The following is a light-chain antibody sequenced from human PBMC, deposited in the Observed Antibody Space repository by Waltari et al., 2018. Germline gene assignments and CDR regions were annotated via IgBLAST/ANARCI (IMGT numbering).Light chain of an antibody. CDR2: TAS. V-gene: IGKV1-39*01. CDR3: QQYSEWPRT. J-gene: IGKJ1*01. CDR1: QTISSY. Sequence: DIQMTQSPSSLSASVGDRVTITCRASQTISSYLNWFQQKPGKAPKLLIYTASNLQSGVPSRFSGSGSGTDFTLTISSLQPEDFAVYHCQQYSEWPRTFGQGTMVEIK.